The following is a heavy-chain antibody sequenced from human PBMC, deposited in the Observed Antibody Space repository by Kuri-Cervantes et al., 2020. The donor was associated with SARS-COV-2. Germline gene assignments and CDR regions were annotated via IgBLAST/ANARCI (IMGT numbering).Heavy chain of an antibody. CDR3: ARDRVPYYAFWTGPDGMDV. V-gene: IGHV4-59*01. J-gene: IGHJ6*02. CDR1: SGSFSGYY. Sequence: SETLSLTCAVYSGSFSGYYWSWIRQPPGKGLEWIGYIYYSGSTNYNPSLKSRVTISVDTSKNQFSLKLSSVTAADTAVYYCARDRVPYYAFWTGPDGMDVWGQGTTVTVSS. CDR2: IYYSGST. D-gene: IGHD3-3*01.